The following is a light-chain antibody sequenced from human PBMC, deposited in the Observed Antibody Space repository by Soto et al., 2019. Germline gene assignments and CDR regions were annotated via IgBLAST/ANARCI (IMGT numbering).Light chain of an antibody. V-gene: IGKV1-5*03. J-gene: IGKJ2*01. CDR2: KAS. CDR3: QQYNNCPYT. Sequence: DIQMTQSPSTLSASVGDRVTITCRASQSISSWLAWYQQKPGKAPKLLIYKASSLESGVPSRFSGSGSGTEFTLTISSLQPDDFATYYCQQYNNCPYTFGQGTKVDIK. CDR1: QSISSW.